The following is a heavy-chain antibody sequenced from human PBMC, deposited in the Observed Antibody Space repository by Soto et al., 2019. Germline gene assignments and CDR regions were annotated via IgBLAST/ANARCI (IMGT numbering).Heavy chain of an antibody. J-gene: IGHJ4*02. CDR1: GYTFTSYA. CDR3: ARDRGTYYYGSGSYPPDY. D-gene: IGHD3-10*01. CDR2: INAGNGNT. Sequence: ASVKVSCKASGYTFTSYAMHWVRQAPGQRLEWMGWINAGNGNTKYSQKQQGRVTMTTDTSTSTAYMELRSLRSDDTAVYYCARDRGTYYYGSGSYPPDYWGQGTLVTVSS. V-gene: IGHV1-3*01.